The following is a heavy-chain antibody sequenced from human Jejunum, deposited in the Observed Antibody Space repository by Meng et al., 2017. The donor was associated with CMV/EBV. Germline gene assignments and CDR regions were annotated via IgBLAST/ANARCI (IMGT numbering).Heavy chain of an antibody. CDR3: AKVVRWGEAES. Sequence: VASGFTFSSYAMTWVRQAPGKGLEWVSSISSGGGGTYYADSVKGRFTISRDNSKNTIYLQINSLRAEDTAIYYCAKVVRWGEAESWGQGNLVTVSS. CDR2: ISSGGGGT. V-gene: IGHV3-23*01. D-gene: IGHD3-16*01. CDR1: GFTFSSYA. J-gene: IGHJ4*02.